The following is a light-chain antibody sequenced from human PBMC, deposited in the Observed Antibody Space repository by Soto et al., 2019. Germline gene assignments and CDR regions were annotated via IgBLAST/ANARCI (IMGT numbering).Light chain of an antibody. V-gene: IGLV2-14*01. Sequence: QSAMTQPASVSGSPGKTITISCTGTNSDLAIYNYVSWYQQHPGKAPKLMIYQVTNRPSGVSNRFSGSRSGNTASLTISGLQAEDEADYYCSSYTDSSNYVFGTGTKVTVL. CDR2: QVT. CDR1: NSDLAIYNY. CDR3: SSYTDSSNYV. J-gene: IGLJ1*01.